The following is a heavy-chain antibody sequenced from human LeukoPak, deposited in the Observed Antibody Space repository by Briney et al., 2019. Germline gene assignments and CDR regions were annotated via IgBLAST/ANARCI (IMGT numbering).Heavy chain of an antibody. CDR3: ARDEYSSPFDY. Sequence: AGGSLRLSCAASGFTFSSYWVHWVRQAPGKGLVWVSRINSDGSSTSYADSVKGRFTISRDNAKNTLYLQMNSLRAEDTAVYYCARDEYSSPFDYWGQGTLVTVSS. D-gene: IGHD6-6*01. CDR1: GFTFSSYW. J-gene: IGHJ4*02. CDR2: INSDGSST. V-gene: IGHV3-74*01.